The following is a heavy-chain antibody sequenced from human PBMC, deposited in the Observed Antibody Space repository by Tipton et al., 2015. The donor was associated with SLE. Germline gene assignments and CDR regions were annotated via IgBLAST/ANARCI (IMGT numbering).Heavy chain of an antibody. CDR3: ADSLGG. D-gene: IGHD1-26*01. V-gene: IGHV4-61*02. J-gene: IGHJ4*02. CDR2: IYTSGIT. Sequence: TLSLTCSVSGGSISGNSNYWSWIRQPAGKGLEWIGRIYTSGITNYIPSLKSRVTISVDTSKYQFSLRLTSVTAADTAVYYCADSLGGWGQGTLVTVSS. CDR1: GGSISGNSNY.